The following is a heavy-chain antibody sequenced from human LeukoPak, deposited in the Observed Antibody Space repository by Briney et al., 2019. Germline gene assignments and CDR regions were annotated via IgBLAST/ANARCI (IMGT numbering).Heavy chain of an antibody. J-gene: IGHJ4*02. CDR3: AREVVGGTYAIYFDL. CDR1: GDTFRNLA. D-gene: IGHD2-8*01. Sequence: SVTVSCKASGDTFRNLAITWVRRAPGQGPEWMGRIIPTDDMTNYAQAFQGGVTFSADKSTTTVIMELSSLTFQDTAVYYCAREVVGGTYAIYFDLWGQGSLVTASS. V-gene: IGHV1-69*04. CDR2: IIPTDDMT.